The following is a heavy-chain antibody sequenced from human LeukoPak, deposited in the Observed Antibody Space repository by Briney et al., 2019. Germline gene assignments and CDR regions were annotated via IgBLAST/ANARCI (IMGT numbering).Heavy chain of an antibody. CDR3: ARVGGRHDSSGYGWFDP. J-gene: IGHJ5*02. CDR2: IYTSGST. D-gene: IGHD3-22*01. Sequence: PSQTLSLTCTVSGGSISSGSYYWSWIRQPAGKGLEWIGRIYTSGSTNYNPSLKSRVTISVDTSKNQFSLKLSSVTAADTAVYYCARVGGRHDSSGYGWFDPWGQGTLVTVSS. V-gene: IGHV4-61*02. CDR1: GGSISSGSYY.